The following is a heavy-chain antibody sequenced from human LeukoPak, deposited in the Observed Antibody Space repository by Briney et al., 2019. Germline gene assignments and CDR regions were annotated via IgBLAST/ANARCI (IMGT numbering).Heavy chain of an antibody. CDR1: GITLSNYG. CDR3: ARDLVDYSSGSYGHNYYYYYGMDV. V-gene: IGHV3-7*01. CDR2: IKQDGSEK. Sequence: GGSLRLSCAVSGITLSNYGMRWVRQARGKGLEWVANIKQDGSEKYYVDSVKGRFTISRDNAKNSLYLQMNRLRAEDTAVYFCARDLVDYSSGSYGHNYYYYYGMDVWGQGTTVTVSS. D-gene: IGHD3-10*01. J-gene: IGHJ6*02.